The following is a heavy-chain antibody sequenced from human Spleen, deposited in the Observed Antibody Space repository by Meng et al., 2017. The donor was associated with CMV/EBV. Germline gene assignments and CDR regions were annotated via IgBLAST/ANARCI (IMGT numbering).Heavy chain of an antibody. J-gene: IGHJ4*02. D-gene: IGHD6-6*01. CDR3: ARDYGYSSSSTLY. V-gene: IGHV3-33*01. Sequence: GESLKISCAASGFTFSSYGMHWVRQAPGKGLAWVAVIWYDGSNKYYADSVKGRFTISRDNAKNSLYLQMNSLRAEDTAVYYCARDYGYSSSSTLYWGQGTLVTVSS. CDR1: GFTFSSYG. CDR2: IWYDGSNK.